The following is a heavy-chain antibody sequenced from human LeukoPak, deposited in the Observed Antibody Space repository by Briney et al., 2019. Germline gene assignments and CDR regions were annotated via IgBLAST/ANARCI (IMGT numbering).Heavy chain of an antibody. CDR3: AQGRSGSYYAFDY. J-gene: IGHJ4*02. D-gene: IGHD1-26*01. V-gene: IGHV3-23*01. CDR1: GFTSINYA. Sequence: PGGSLRLSCTASGFTSINYAMSWVRQPPGKGLEWISGITGSGAGTYYADSVKGRFTISRDNSKNTLYLQMNSLRAEDTALYYCAQGRSGSYYAFDYWGKGTLVTVSS. CDR2: ITGSGAGT.